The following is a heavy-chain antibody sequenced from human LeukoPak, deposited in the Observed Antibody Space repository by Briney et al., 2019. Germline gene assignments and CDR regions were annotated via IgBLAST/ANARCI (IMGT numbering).Heavy chain of an antibody. CDR3: AREIASAGIDY. V-gene: IGHV3-11*06. D-gene: IGHD6-13*01. Sequence: GSLRLSCVASGSTFSDYYMSWIRQAPGKGLEWVSYISSRSSYTSYADSVKGRFTISRDNAKNSLYLQMNSLGADDTAVYYCAREIASAGIDYWGQGTLVTVSS. CDR1: GSTFSDYY. J-gene: IGHJ4*02. CDR2: ISSRSSYT.